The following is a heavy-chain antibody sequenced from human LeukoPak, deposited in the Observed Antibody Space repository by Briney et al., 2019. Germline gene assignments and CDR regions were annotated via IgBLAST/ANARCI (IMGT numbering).Heavy chain of an antibody. CDR3: ARRLGPANYFDY. D-gene: IGHD3-16*01. J-gene: IGHJ4*02. CDR1: GYTFTSYY. CDR2: INPSGGST. V-gene: IGHV1-46*01. Sequence: ASVKVSCKASGYTFTSYYMHWVRQAPGQGLEWMGIINPSGGSTSYAQKFQGRITMTRDTSTSTVYMELSSLRSEDTAVYYCARRLGPANYFDYWGQGTLVTVSS.